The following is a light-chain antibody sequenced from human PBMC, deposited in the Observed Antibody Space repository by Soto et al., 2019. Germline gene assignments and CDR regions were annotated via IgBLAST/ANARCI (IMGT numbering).Light chain of an antibody. CDR2: EVS. J-gene: IGLJ2*01. Sequence: QAVVTQPASVSGSPGQSITISCTGTSSDVGGYNYVSWYQQHPGKAPKLMIYEVSNRPSGVSNRFSGSKSGNTASLTISGLQAEDEADYYCSSYTSSRGVVFGGGTKVTVL. CDR3: SSYTSSRGVV. V-gene: IGLV2-14*01. CDR1: SSDVGGYNY.